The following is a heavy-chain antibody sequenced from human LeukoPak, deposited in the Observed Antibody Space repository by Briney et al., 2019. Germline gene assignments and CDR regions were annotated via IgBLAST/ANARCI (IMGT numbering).Heavy chain of an antibody. J-gene: IGHJ4*02. CDR1: GFTVSSNY. D-gene: IGHD3-9*01. CDR2: IYSGGST. V-gene: IGHV3-66*01. CDR3: ARGGYFDWYNFDY. Sequence: GGSLRLSCAASGFTVSSNYMSWVRQAPGKGLEWVSVIYSGGSTYYADSVKGRFTISRDNSKNTLYLQMNSLRAEDTAVYYCARGGYFDWYNFDYWGQGTLVTVSS.